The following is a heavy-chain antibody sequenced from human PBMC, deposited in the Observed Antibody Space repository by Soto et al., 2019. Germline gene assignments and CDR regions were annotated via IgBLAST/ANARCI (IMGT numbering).Heavy chain of an antibody. J-gene: IGHJ4*01. Sequence: PGGSLRLSCAASGFTLDNYAMTWVRQAPGKGLEWVSAISGTDGSTYYADTVKCRFTISRDNSKNTLYLQMNSLRAEDTALYYCARGDSRGSNCYAFDFLGHGTLLTVSS. V-gene: IGHV3-23*01. D-gene: IGHD2-2*01. CDR3: ARGDSRGSNCYAFDF. CDR2: ISGTDGST. CDR1: GFTLDNYA.